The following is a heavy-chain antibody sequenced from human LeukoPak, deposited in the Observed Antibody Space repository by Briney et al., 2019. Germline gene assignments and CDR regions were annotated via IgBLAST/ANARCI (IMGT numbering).Heavy chain of an antibody. V-gene: IGHV3-7*01. Sequence: GSLRLSCAASGFTFSSYWMSWVRQAPGKGLEWVATIKQDGSGTYYVDSVKGRFTISRDNARNSLYLQMNSLRAEDTAVNYCARFEPATSYFHYWGQGTLVTVSS. J-gene: IGHJ4*02. CDR2: IKQDGSGT. CDR1: GFTFSSYW. D-gene: IGHD5-12*01. CDR3: ARFEPATSYFHY.